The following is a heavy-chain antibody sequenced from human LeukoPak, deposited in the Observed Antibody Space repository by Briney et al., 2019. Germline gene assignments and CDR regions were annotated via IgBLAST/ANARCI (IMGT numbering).Heavy chain of an antibody. CDR3: ARGQWLAQLRVFDY. CDR1: GGSINSGGYY. Sequence: SETLSLTCTVSGGSINSGGYYWSWIRQHPGMGLEWIGYIYYSGSTYYNPSLKSRVTISVDTSKNQFSLKLSSVTAADTAVYYCARGQWLAQLRVFDYWGQGTLVTVSS. CDR2: IYYSGST. V-gene: IGHV4-31*03. J-gene: IGHJ4*02. D-gene: IGHD6-19*01.